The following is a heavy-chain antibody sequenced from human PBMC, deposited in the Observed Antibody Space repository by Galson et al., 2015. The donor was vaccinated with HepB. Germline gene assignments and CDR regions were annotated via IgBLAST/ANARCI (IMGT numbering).Heavy chain of an antibody. CDR1: GFTFSGFA. CDR3: AKVRHFFDS. D-gene: IGHD3-3*02. Sequence: SLKLSCAASGFTFSGFAMTWVRQAPGKGLEWVSVIGGSGYSTHYADYFKGRVTISRDNSKNTLYLQMNSLRSEDTAVYYCAKVRHFFDSWGQGTLVTVSS. J-gene: IGHJ5*01. V-gene: IGHV3-23*01. CDR2: IGGSGYST.